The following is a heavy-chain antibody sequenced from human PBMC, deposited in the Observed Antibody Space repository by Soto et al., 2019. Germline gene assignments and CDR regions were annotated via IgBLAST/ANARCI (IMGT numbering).Heavy chain of an antibody. CDR2: TYYRSNWRH. Sequence: SQTLSLTCAISGVSVSSNTAAWNWIRSSPSRGLEWLGRTYYRSNWRHDYAVSVKSRITVNPDTSKNHFSLQLNSVTPDDTAVYYCARSVAGSGFDLWGQGTLVTVSS. CDR1: GVSVSSNTAA. V-gene: IGHV6-1*01. J-gene: IGHJ4*02. CDR3: ARSVAGSGFDL. D-gene: IGHD6-19*01.